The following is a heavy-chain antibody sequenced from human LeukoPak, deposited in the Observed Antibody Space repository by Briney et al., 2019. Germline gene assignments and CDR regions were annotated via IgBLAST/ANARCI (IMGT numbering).Heavy chain of an antibody. V-gene: IGHV3-74*01. Sequence: SGGSLRLSCAASGFTFSNYWMHSVRQAPGKGLVWVSRINSDGSSRNYADSVKGRFTISRDNAKNTLYLQMNSLRAEDTAVYYCASASSHRIAAGGDYWGQGTLVTVSS. CDR2: INSDGSSR. J-gene: IGHJ4*02. D-gene: IGHD6-13*01. CDR1: GFTFSNYW. CDR3: ASASSHRIAAGGDY.